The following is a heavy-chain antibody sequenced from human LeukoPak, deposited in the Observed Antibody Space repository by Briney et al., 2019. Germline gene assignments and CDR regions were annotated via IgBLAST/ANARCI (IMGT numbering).Heavy chain of an antibody. D-gene: IGHD1-26*01. CDR2: IIPILGIA. V-gene: IGHV1-69*04. J-gene: IGHJ4*02. Sequence: VASVTVSCKASGGTFSSYAISWVRQAPGQGLEWMGRIIPILGIANYAQKFQGRVMITADKSTSTAYMELSSLRSEDTAVYYCARGHGWELLEGLAQFDYWGQGTLVTVSS. CDR1: GGTFSSYA. CDR3: ARGHGWELLEGLAQFDY.